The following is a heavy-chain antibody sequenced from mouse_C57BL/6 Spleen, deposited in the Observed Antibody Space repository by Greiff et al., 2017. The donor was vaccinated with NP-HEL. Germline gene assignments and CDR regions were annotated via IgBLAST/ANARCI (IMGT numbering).Heavy chain of an antibody. CDR2: IYPGDGDT. CDR1: GYAFSSYW. D-gene: IGHD1-1*01. Sequence: QVHVKQSGAELVKPGASVKISCKASGYAFSSYWMNWVKQRPGKGLEWIGQIYPGDGDTNYNGKFKGKATLTADKSSSTAYMQLSSLTSEDSAVYFCARKAHYYGSSWYYFDYWGQGTTLTVSS. V-gene: IGHV1-80*01. J-gene: IGHJ2*01. CDR3: ARKAHYYGSSWYYFDY.